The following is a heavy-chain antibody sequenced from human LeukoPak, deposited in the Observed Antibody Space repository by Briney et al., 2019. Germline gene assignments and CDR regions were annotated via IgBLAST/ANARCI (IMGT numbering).Heavy chain of an antibody. D-gene: IGHD3-22*01. CDR1: GFTFADYS. CDR2: IRSKDYGGTT. Sequence: PGGSLRLSCTASGFTFADYSITWVRQAPGKGLEWAGFIRSKDYGGTTEYAASVKGRFSISRDDSKSIAYLQMNSLKTEDTAVYYCSRDYGGYDSSGYYWGQGTLVTVSS. CDR3: SRDYGGYDSSGYY. J-gene: IGHJ4*02. V-gene: IGHV3-49*04.